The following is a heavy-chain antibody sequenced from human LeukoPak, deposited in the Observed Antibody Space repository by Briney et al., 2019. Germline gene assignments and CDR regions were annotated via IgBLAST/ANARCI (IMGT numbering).Heavy chain of an antibody. Sequence: PGGSLRLSCTASGFTFSSYCMTWVRQAPGKGLEWVANIEPAGGATYYVDSLKGRFTISRDNAKNLLYLQMNSLRAEDSAVYHCGRFGYVAAVDSWGQGALVTVSS. D-gene: IGHD2-15*01. CDR3: GRFGYVAAVDS. CDR1: GFTFSSYC. J-gene: IGHJ4*02. CDR2: IEPAGGAT. V-gene: IGHV3-7*01.